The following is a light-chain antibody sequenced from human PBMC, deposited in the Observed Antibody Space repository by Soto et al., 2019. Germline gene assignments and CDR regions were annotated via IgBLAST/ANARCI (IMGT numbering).Light chain of an antibody. J-gene: IGKJ4*01. CDR2: GMS. CDR3: HHYNNWPRT. Sequence: EIQLTQSPATLSLSPGERATLSCRASQRVTSNLAWYQQKPGQSPRLLIYGMSTRATGVPDRFSGSGSGTEFTLTISNLQSADFAVYFCHHYNNWPRTFGGGTKVEIK. CDR1: QRVTSN. V-gene: IGKV3-15*01.